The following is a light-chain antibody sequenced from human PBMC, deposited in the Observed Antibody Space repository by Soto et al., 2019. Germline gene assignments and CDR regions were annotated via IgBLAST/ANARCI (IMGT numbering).Light chain of an antibody. CDR3: SSYAGSNHLV. V-gene: IGLV2-8*01. J-gene: IGLJ2*01. CDR1: SSDVGGYSY. CDR2: EVS. Sequence: QSVLTQPPSASGSPGQSVTISCTGTSSDVGGYSYVSWYQQHPGKAPKLMIYEVSKRPSGVPDRFSGSKSGNTASLTVSGLQAEDEADYYCSSYAGSNHLVFGGGTKLTVL.